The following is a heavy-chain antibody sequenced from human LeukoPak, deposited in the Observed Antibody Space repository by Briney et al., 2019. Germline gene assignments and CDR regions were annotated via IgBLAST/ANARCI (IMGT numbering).Heavy chain of an antibody. V-gene: IGHV3-15*01. J-gene: IGHJ6*03. Sequence: GGSLRLSCAPSGFTFSNAWMSWVRQAPGKGLEWVGRIKSKTDGETTDYAAPVKGRFIMSRDDSKNTLYLQMNSLKTEDTAVYYCSSWINELGMDVWGKGTTVTVSS. D-gene: IGHD2-2*03. CDR2: IKSKTDGETT. CDR3: SSWINELGMDV. CDR1: GFTFSNAW.